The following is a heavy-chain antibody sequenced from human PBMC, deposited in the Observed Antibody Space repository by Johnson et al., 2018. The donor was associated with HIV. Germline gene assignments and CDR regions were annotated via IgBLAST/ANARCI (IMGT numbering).Heavy chain of an antibody. J-gene: IGHJ3*02. CDR2: INSDGSST. V-gene: IGHV3-74*02. D-gene: IGHD4-11*01. CDR3: ARRSIRSDGFDI. Sequence: VQLVESGGGLVQPGGSLRLSCAASGFTFSSYWMHWVRQAPGKGLVWVSRINSDGSSTSYADSVMGRFTISRDNAQNTLYLQMNSLRAEDTAVYYCARRSIRSDGFDIWGQGTMVTVSS. CDR1: GFTFSSYW.